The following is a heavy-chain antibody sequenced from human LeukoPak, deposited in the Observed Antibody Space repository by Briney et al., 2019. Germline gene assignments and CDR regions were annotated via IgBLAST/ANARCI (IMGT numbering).Heavy chain of an antibody. CDR3: ARAPRYYDSSGYTPTFDY. V-gene: IGHV1-46*03. J-gene: IGHJ4*02. D-gene: IGHD3-22*01. Sequence: ASVKVSCKASGYTFTSYYMHWVRQAPGQGLEWMGIINPSGGSTSYAQKFQGRVTMTRDTSTSTVYMELSSLRSEDTAVYYCARAPRYYDSSGYTPTFDYRGQGTLVTVSS. CDR1: GYTFTSYY. CDR2: INPSGGST.